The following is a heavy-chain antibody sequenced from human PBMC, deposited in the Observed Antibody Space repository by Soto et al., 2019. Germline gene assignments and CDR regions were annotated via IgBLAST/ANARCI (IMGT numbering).Heavy chain of an antibody. D-gene: IGHD3-16*01. CDR3: ARDTSRVFAFDI. CDR1: GFTFSSYG. V-gene: IGHV3-33*01. CDR2: IWYEGSNE. J-gene: IGHJ3*02. Sequence: GGSLRLSCAASGFTFSSYGMQWVRQAPGKGLEWVAVIWYEGSNENYAESVKGRFTISRDKSKNTLYLQMNSLRADDTAIYYCARDTSRVFAFDIWGQGTMVTVSS.